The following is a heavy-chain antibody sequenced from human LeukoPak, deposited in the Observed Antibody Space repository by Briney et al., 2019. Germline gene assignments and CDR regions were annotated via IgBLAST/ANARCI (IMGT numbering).Heavy chain of an antibody. Sequence: KAGGSLRLSCGVSGFNFTNAWVNWVRQAPGKGLEWVSSISSSSSYIYYADSVKGRFTISRDNAKNSLYLQMNSLRAEDTAVYYCASENRYDSSGYTRLYYMDVWGKGTTVTVSS. J-gene: IGHJ6*03. CDR3: ASENRYDSSGYTRLYYMDV. D-gene: IGHD3-22*01. CDR2: ISSSSSYI. V-gene: IGHV3-21*01. CDR1: GFNFTNAW.